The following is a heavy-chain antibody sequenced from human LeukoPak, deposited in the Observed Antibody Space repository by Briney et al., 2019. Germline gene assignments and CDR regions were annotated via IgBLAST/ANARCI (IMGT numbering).Heavy chain of an antibody. CDR2: IYYSGST. Sequence: PSETLSLTCTVSGYSISSSSYYWGWIRQPPGKGLEWIGSIYYSGSTYYNPSLKSRVTISVDTSKNQFSLKLSSVTAADTAVYYCASRNYDFWSGYYYFDYWGQGTLVTVSS. D-gene: IGHD3-3*01. J-gene: IGHJ4*02. CDR1: GYSISSSSYY. CDR3: ASRNYDFWSGYYYFDY. V-gene: IGHV4-39*01.